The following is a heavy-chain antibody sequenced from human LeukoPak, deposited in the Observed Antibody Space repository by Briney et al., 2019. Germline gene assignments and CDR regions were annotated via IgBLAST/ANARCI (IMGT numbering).Heavy chain of an antibody. J-gene: IGHJ4*02. CDR1: GFTFSSYW. CDR3: AKGIEYSSSPEDY. Sequence: GGSLRLSCAASGFTFSSYWMHWVRQAPGKGLVWVSRINSDGSSTSYADSVKGRFTISRDNAKNTLYLQMNSLRAEDTAVYYCAKGIEYSSSPEDYWGQGTLVTVSS. V-gene: IGHV3-74*01. CDR2: INSDGSST. D-gene: IGHD6-6*01.